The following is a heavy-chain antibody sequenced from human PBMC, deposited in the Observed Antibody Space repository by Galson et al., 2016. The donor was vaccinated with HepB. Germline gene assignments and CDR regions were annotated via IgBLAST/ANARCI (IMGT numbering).Heavy chain of an antibody. CDR3: ARVSLSTRIVGLVRCFDP. CDR1: GYTFSTYN. V-gene: IGHV1-3*01. J-gene: IGHJ5*02. CDR2: INAGNGKT. D-gene: IGHD1-26*01. Sequence: SVKVSCKASGYTFSTYNIHWVRQAPGRRLEWMGWINAGNGKTRYSQKFQGRVTITRDTSASTAYMELSSLRSEDTAVYYCARVSLSTRIVGLVRCFDPWGQGTPVTVSS.